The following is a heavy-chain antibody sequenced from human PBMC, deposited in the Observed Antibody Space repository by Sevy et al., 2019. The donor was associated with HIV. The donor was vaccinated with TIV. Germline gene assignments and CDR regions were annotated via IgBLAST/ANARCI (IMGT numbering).Heavy chain of an antibody. CDR1: GYTFTGYS. D-gene: IGHD3-3*01. CDR3: ARGGPFWSVNYIPEY. CDR2: INPNSDGT. V-gene: IGHV1-2*02. Sequence: ASVKVSCKASGYTFTGYSMHWVRQAPGHGLEWMGWINPNSDGTNYAQKFQGRVTMTGDTSISTAYMELRGLRSDDTAVYYCARGGPFWSVNYIPEYWGQGTLVTVSS. J-gene: IGHJ4*02.